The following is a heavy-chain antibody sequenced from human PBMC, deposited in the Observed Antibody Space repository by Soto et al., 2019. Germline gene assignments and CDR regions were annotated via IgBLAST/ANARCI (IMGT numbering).Heavy chain of an antibody. CDR1: GLTVSGTKY. D-gene: IGHD1-1*01. CDR3: ASWREREHAFDV. Sequence: DVQLVESGGGLIQPGESLRLSCVAFGLTVSGTKYVAWVRQAPGKGLEWVSALYDVFGSFYADSVKGRFTTSSDRSRSTVHLQMNDLRPDDTAVYYCASWREREHAFDVWGQGTAVIVSP. J-gene: IGHJ3*01. V-gene: IGHV3-53*01. CDR2: LYDVFGS.